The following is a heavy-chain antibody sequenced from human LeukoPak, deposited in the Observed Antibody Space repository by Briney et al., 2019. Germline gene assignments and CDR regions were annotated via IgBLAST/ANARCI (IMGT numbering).Heavy chain of an antibody. CDR2: ISGGTT. Sequence: GGSLRLSCTASGFTFGDYLMSWFRQAPGKGLEWIGFISGGTTQYAASVKGRFTISRDDSTSIAYLQMNSLTTGDTAVYYCSRGSGWLSVYWGQGTLVTVSS. CDR3: SRGSGWLSVY. D-gene: IGHD6-19*01. CDR1: GFTFGDYL. V-gene: IGHV3-49*03. J-gene: IGHJ4*02.